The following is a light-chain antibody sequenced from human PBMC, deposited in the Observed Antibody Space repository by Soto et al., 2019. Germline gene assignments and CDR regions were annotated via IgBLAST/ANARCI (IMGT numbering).Light chain of an antibody. Sequence: EIVLTQSPGTLSLSPGERATLSCRASQSVCNNYLACYLQKPGQAHSLLIDGASKRSTAISDRFSGSGSGTDVTVTISRLAVEDVVVYYCQQYGRSVTFGPGTKVEL. CDR1: QSVCNNY. CDR3: QQYGRSVT. V-gene: IGKV3-20*01. J-gene: IGKJ1*01. CDR2: GAS.